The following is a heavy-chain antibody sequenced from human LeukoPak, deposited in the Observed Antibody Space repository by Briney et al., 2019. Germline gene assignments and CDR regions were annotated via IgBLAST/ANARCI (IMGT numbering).Heavy chain of an antibody. D-gene: IGHD4-17*01. CDR3: ARIDYGDYEAFDY. J-gene: IGHJ4*02. CDR1: GGSISSSSYY. CDR2: IYYSGRT. Sequence: PSETLSLTCTVSGGSISSSSYYWGWIRQPPGKGLEWIASIYYSGRTYFNPSLKSRVTISVDTSKNQFSLKLSSVTAADTAVYYCARIDYGDYEAFDYWGQGTLVTVSS. V-gene: IGHV4-39*01.